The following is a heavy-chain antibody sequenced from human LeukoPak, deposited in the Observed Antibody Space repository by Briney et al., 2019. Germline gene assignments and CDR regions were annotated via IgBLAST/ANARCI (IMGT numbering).Heavy chain of an antibody. CDR2: INPNSGGT. Sequence: ASVKVSCKASGYTFTSYAMNWVRQAPGQGLEWMGWINPNSGGTNYAQKFQGRVTMTRDTSISTAYMELSRLRSDDTAVYYCARGRQQLTHPTDYWGQGTLVTVSS. D-gene: IGHD6-13*01. V-gene: IGHV1-2*02. J-gene: IGHJ4*02. CDR1: GYTFTSYA. CDR3: ARGRQQLTHPTDY.